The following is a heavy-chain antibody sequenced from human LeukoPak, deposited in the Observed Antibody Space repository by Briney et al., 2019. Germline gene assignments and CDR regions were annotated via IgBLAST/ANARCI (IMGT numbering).Heavy chain of an antibody. J-gene: IGHJ5*02. V-gene: IGHV3-23*01. CDR1: GFTFSSYA. Sequence: GGSLRLSCAASGFTFSSYAMSWVRQAPGKGLEWVSDISNSGGSTYYADSVKDRFTISRDNSKNTLYLLMSSLRAEDTAVYYCAKDVIPTTVVTANWFDPWGQGTLVTVSS. CDR2: ISNSGGST. D-gene: IGHD4-23*01. CDR3: AKDVIPTTVVTANWFDP.